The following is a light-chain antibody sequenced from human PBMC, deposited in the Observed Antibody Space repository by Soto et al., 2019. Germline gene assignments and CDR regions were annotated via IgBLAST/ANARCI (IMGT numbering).Light chain of an antibody. J-gene: IGLJ2*01. CDR3: AAWDDSLNGLL. Sequence: QSVLTQPPSASGTPGLRVTISCSGGSSNIGSNTVNWYRQLPGTAPKLFIYSDNQRPSGVSDRFSGSKSGTSASLAIRGLQSEDEADYYCAAWDDSLNGLLFGGGTKLTVL. V-gene: IGLV1-44*01. CDR1: SSNIGSNT. CDR2: SDN.